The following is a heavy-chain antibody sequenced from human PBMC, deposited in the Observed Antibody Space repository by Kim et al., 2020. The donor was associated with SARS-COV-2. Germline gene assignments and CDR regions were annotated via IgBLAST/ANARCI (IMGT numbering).Heavy chain of an antibody. D-gene: IGHD4-17*01. CDR3: AKAWEGSTVVTPSIDY. V-gene: IGHV3-43D*03. CDR2: ISWDGGST. CDR1: GFTFDDYA. J-gene: IGHJ4*02. Sequence: GGSLRLSCAASGFTFDDYAMHWVRQAPGKGLEWVSLISWDGGSTYYADSVKGRFTISRDNSKNSLYLQMNSLRAEDTALYYCAKAWEGSTVVTPSIDYWGQGTLVTVSS.